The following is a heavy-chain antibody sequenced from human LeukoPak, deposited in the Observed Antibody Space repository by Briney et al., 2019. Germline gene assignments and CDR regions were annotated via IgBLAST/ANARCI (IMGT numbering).Heavy chain of an antibody. Sequence: ASVKVSCKASGYTFTSYGISWVRQAPGQGLEWMGWISAYNGNTNYAQKLQGRVTMTTDTSTSTAYMELRSLRSDDTAVYYCARDQEVVVVVARDAFDIWGQGTMVTVSS. D-gene: IGHD2-15*01. V-gene: IGHV1-18*01. J-gene: IGHJ3*02. CDR1: GYTFTSYG. CDR3: ARDQEVVVVVARDAFDI. CDR2: ISAYNGNT.